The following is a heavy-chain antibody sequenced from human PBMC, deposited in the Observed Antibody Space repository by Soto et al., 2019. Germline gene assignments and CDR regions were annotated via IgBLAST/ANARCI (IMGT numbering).Heavy chain of an antibody. Sequence: EVQLLESGGGLVQPGGSLRLSCAASGFTFSSYAMSWVRQAPGKGLEWVSAISGSGGSTYYADSVQGRFTISRDNSKNPLYLQMNSLRAEDTAVYYWANPPVGELPTTDYWGQGTVVTVSS. CDR3: ANPPVGELPTTDY. V-gene: IGHV3-23*01. CDR2: ISGSGGST. D-gene: IGHD3-10*01. J-gene: IGHJ4*02. CDR1: GFTFSSYA.